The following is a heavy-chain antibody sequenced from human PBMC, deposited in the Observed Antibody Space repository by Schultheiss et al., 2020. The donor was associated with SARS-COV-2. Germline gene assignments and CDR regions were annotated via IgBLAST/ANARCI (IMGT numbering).Heavy chain of an antibody. CDR1: GGSISSGSYY. CDR2: IYTSGST. J-gene: IGHJ4*02. V-gene: IGHV4-61*02. Sequence: TLSLTCTVSGGSISSGSYYWSWIRQPAGKGLEWIGRIYTSGSTNYNPSLKSRVTISVDTSKNQFSLKLSSVTAADTAVYYCARGDYATLDYWGQGTLVTVSS. D-gene: IGHD4-17*01. CDR3: ARGDYATLDY.